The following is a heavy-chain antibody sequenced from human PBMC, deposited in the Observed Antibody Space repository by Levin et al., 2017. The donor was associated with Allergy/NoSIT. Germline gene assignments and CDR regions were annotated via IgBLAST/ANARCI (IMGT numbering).Heavy chain of an antibody. CDR3: ASPDLYSSGWYRPPDAFDI. V-gene: IGHV7-4-1*02. D-gene: IGHD6-19*01. J-gene: IGHJ3*02. Sequence: GASVKVSCKASGYTFTSYAMNWVRQAPGQGLEWMGWINTNTGNPTYAQGFTGRFVFSLDTSVSTAYLQISSLKAEDTAVYYCASPDLYSSGWYRPPDAFDIWGQGTMVTVSS. CDR1: GYTFTSYA. CDR2: INTNTGNP.